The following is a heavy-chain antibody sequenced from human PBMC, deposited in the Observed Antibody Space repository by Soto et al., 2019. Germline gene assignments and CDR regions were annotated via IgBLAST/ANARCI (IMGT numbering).Heavy chain of an antibody. CDR1: GLTVRTNS. CDR3: ARDTPLFSFGYQRGNYFDY. D-gene: IGHD3-22*01. V-gene: IGHV3-66*01. Sequence: GGSLRLSCVVSGLTVRTNSMNWVRQAPGKGLERVSVIYSGDKTYYTDSVKGRFAISRDTSRNMLYLQMSSLRVEDTAVYYCARDTPLFSFGYQRGNYFDYWGQGALVTVSS. J-gene: IGHJ4*02. CDR2: IYSGDKT.